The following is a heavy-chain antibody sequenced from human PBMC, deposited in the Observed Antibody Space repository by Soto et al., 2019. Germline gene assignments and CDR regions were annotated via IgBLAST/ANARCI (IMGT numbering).Heavy chain of an antibody. V-gene: IGHV4-4*02. CDR2: IYHSGST. CDR1: GGSISSTKW. D-gene: IGHD6-19*01. Sequence: QVQLQESGPGLVKPSGTLSLTCAVSGGSISSTKWWSWVRQPPGKGLEWIGEIYHSGSTNYNPSLKSRVSXSXDXXKNQFSLKLSSVTAADTAVYYCAKVWDFSSGWIDCWGQGTLVTVSS. J-gene: IGHJ4*02. CDR3: AKVWDFSSGWIDC.